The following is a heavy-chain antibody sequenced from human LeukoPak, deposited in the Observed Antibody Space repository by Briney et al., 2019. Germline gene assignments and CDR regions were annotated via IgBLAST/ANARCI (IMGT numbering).Heavy chain of an antibody. V-gene: IGHV3-30*18. D-gene: IGHD3-22*01. CDR2: ISYDGSNK. Sequence: PGGSLRLSCAASGFTFSSYGMHWVRQAPGKGLEWVAVISYDGSNKYYADSVKGRFTISRDNSKNTLYLQMNSLGAEDTAVYYCAKTGGYYDSSGYLQEGYYFDYWGQGTLVTVSS. CDR3: AKTGGYYDSSGYLQEGYYFDY. J-gene: IGHJ4*02. CDR1: GFTFSSYG.